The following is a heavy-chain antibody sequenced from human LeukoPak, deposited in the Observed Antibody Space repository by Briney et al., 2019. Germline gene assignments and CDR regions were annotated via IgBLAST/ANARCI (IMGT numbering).Heavy chain of an antibody. Sequence: GGSLRLSCAASGFTFSSYGMHWVRQAPGKGLEWVAVISYDGSNKYYADSVKGRFTISRDNSKNTLYLQMNSLRAEDTAVYYCAREARDNYFDYWGQGTLVTVSS. CDR2: ISYDGSNK. J-gene: IGHJ4*02. V-gene: IGHV3-30*03. CDR3: AREARDNYFDY. CDR1: GFTFSSYG.